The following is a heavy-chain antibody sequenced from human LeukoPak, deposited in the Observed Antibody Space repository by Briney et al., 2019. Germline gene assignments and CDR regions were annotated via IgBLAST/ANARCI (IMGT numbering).Heavy chain of an antibody. CDR1: GGSISNYY. Sequence: SETLSLTCTVSGGSISNYYWSWIRQPPGKGLEWIGYIYHSGSTYYNPSLKSRVTISVDRSKNQFSLKLSSVTAADTAVYYCAKTYYDILTGYGGPYYMDVWGKGTTVTVSS. D-gene: IGHD3-9*01. CDR2: IYHSGST. J-gene: IGHJ6*03. CDR3: AKTYYDILTGYGGPYYMDV. V-gene: IGHV4-59*01.